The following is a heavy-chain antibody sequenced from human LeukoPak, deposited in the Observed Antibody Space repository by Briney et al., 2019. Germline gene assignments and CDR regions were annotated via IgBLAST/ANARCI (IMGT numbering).Heavy chain of an antibody. CDR1: GGSISSYY. CDR2: IYYSGST. Sequence: SETLSLTCTVSGGSISSYYWSWIRQPPGKGLEWIGYIYYSGSTNYNPSLKSRVTISVDTSKNQFSLKLSSVTAADTAVYYCARENGSGSYYTLRNAFDIWGQGTMVTVSS. V-gene: IGHV4-59*01. J-gene: IGHJ3*02. D-gene: IGHD3-10*01. CDR3: ARENGSGSYYTLRNAFDI.